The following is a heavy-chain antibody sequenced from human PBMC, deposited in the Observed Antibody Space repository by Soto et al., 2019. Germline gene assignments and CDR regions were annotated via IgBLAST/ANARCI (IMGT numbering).Heavy chain of an antibody. CDR3: AGDPYYYDSSGYYWSTFFDY. J-gene: IGHJ4*02. CDR2: IIPIFGTA. CDR1: GGTFSIYA. D-gene: IGHD3-22*01. V-gene: IGHV1-69*13. Sequence: SVKVSCTASGGTFSIYAMRWVRQDHGQGLEWMGGIIPIFGTANYAQKFQGRVTITADESTSTAYMELSSLRSEDTAVYYCAGDPYYYDSSGYYWSTFFDYWGQGTLVTVSS.